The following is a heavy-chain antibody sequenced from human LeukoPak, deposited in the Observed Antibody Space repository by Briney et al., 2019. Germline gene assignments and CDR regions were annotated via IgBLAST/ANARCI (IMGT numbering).Heavy chain of an antibody. V-gene: IGHV4-59*08. CDR2: IYYSGST. J-gene: IGHJ5*02. CDR1: GGSISGYY. CDR3: ARHSDDFWTYWFDP. D-gene: IGHD3-3*01. Sequence: PSETLSLTCTVSGGSISGYYWSWIRQPPGKGLEWIGYIYYSGSTNYNPSLKSRVTISVDTSKNQFSLKLSSVTAADTAVYYCARHSDDFWTYWFDPWGQGTLVTVSS.